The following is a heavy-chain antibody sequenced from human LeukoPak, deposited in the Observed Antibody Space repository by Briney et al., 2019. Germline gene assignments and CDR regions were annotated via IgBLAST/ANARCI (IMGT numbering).Heavy chain of an antibody. Sequence: NPSETLSLTCTVSGGSISSSSYYWGWIRQPPGKGLERIGSIYYSGSTYYDPSLKSRVTISVDTSKNQFSLKLSSVTAADTAVYYCARHSRVTTDLDYWGQGTLVTVSS. CDR3: ARHSRVTTDLDY. D-gene: IGHD1-14*01. V-gene: IGHV4-39*01. J-gene: IGHJ4*02. CDR1: GGSISSSSYY. CDR2: IYYSGST.